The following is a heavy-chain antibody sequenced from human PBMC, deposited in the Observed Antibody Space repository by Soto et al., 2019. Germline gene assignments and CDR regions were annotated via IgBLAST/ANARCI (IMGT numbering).Heavy chain of an antibody. J-gene: IGHJ4*02. CDR2: ISGYNGNT. Sequence: QVQLVQSGAEVKKPGASVKVSCKASGYTFTSYGISWVRQTPGQGLEWMGWISGYNGNTNYAQKVQGRVTMTTDTSTNTGYMELRSLRSDDTAVYYCARGVGSSSWYVLDYWGQGTLVTVSS. CDR1: GYTFTSYG. V-gene: IGHV1-18*01. CDR3: ARGVGSSSWYVLDY. D-gene: IGHD6-13*01.